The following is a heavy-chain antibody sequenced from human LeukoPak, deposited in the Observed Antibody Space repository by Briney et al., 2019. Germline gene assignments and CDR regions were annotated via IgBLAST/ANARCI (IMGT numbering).Heavy chain of an antibody. CDR3: ARLSGMATSYIDY. V-gene: IGHV5-51*01. D-gene: IGHD3-10*01. CDR1: GFTFSTYW. J-gene: IGHJ4*02. Sequence: GGSLRLSCAASGFTFSTYWMSWVRQAPGKGLEWMGIIYPGESETRYSPSFQGQVTISADKSITTAYLQWSSLKASDTAMYFCARLSGMATSYIDYWGQGTLVTVSS. CDR2: IYPGESET.